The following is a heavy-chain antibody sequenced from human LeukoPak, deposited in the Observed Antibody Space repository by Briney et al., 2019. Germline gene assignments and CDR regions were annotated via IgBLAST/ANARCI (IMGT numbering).Heavy chain of an antibody. CDR2: ISGSGGST. CDR1: GFTFSSYA. D-gene: IGHD6-13*01. Sequence: PGGSLRLSCAASGFTFSSYAMSWVRQAPGKGLEWVSAISGSGGSTYYADPVKGRFTISRDNSKNTLYPQMNSLRAEDTAVYYCAKFGSSWYDSPFDYWGQGTLVTVSS. J-gene: IGHJ4*02. V-gene: IGHV3-23*01. CDR3: AKFGSSWYDSPFDY.